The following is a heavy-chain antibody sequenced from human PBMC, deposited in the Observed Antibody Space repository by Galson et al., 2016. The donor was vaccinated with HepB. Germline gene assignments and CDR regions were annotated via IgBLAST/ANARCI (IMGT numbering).Heavy chain of an antibody. CDR2: ISDDERNK. J-gene: IGHJ4*02. CDR3: AKEFVATGGVVGDY. Sequence: SLRLSCAASGFTFSSYAMHWVRQAPGKGLEWVAAISDDERNKYYGDATKGRFAISRDQSKNTLYLQMNSLRVEDTALYYCAKEFVATGGVVGDYWGQGTLVTVSS. D-gene: IGHD2-8*02. CDR1: GFTFSSYA. V-gene: IGHV3-33*05.